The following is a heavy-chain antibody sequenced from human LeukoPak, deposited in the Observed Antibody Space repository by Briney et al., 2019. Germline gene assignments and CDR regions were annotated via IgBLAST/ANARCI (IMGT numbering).Heavy chain of an antibody. CDR2: IIPIFGTA. J-gene: IGHJ4*02. V-gene: IGHV1-69*01. D-gene: IGHD2-2*01. CDR3: EAYCSSTSCSDY. Sequence: SVKVSCKASGGTFSSYVISWVRQAPGQGLEWMGGIIPIFGTANYAQKFQGRVTITADESTSTAYMELSSLRSEDTAVYYCEAYCSSTSCSDYWGQGTLVTVSS. CDR1: GGTFSSYV.